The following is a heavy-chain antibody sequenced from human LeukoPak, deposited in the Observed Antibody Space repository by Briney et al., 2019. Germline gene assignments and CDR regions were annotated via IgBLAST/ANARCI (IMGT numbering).Heavy chain of an antibody. D-gene: IGHD6-6*01. V-gene: IGHV4-39*01. CDR2: IYYSGST. Sequence: SETLSLTCTVSGGSISSSTHYWGWIRQPPGKGVEWIGSIYYSGSTYYNPSLKSRVTISVDTSKNHFSLNLSSVTAADTAVYYCARQSRGSSSSRDYFDYWGQGTLVTVSS. CDR3: ARQSRGSSSSRDYFDY. CDR1: GGSISSSTHY. J-gene: IGHJ4*02.